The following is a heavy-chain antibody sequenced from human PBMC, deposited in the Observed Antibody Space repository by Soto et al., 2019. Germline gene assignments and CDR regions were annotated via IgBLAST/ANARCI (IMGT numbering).Heavy chain of an antibody. CDR1: GGTFTYYG. Sequence: QVQLVQSGAEVKRPGSSVKLSCQASGGTFTYYGISWVRKAPGPGLEWMGGIIPIMGPATYAQQFQGRVTITADQSTSTAYMELSSLGSEDTALYYCARDLGTTIAGPPRRETYGGLDPWGQGTLVTVSS. J-gene: IGHJ5*02. CDR2: IIPIMGPA. V-gene: IGHV1-69*01. CDR3: ARDLGTTIAGPPRRETYGGLDP. D-gene: IGHD6-6*01.